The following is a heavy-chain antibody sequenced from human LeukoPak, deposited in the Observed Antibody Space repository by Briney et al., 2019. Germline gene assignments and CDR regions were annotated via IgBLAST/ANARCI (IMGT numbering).Heavy chain of an antibody. J-gene: IGHJ6*03. CDR1: GGSISSYY. CDR2: IYTSGST. Sequence: SETLSLTCTVSGGSISSYYWSWIRQPAGKGLECIGRIYTSGSTNYNPSLKSRVTISVDTSKNQFSLKLRVVTPADTAVYYCARTTEGYCSGGSCYYYYYYMDVWGKGTTVTVSS. D-gene: IGHD2-15*01. V-gene: IGHV4-4*07. CDR3: ARTTEGYCSGGSCYYYYYYMDV.